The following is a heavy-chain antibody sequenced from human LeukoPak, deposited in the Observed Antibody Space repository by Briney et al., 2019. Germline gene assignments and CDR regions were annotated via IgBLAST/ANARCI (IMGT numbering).Heavy chain of an antibody. CDR1: GFTFSSYA. CDR3: ASWRSGATLDY. V-gene: IGHV3-30-3*01. CDR2: ISYDGSNK. Sequence: GGSLRLSCAASGFTFSSYAMHWVRQAPGKGLEWVAVISYDGSNKYYADSVKGRFTISRDNSKNTPYLQMNSLRAEDTAVYYCASWRSGATLDYWGQGTLVTVSS. J-gene: IGHJ4*02. D-gene: IGHD1-26*01.